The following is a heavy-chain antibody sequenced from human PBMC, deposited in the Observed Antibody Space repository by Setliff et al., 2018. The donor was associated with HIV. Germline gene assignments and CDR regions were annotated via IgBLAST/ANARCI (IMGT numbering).Heavy chain of an antibody. CDR3: ARSLRYFDWSLRRPSHDAFDF. CDR1: GYSISSGYY. J-gene: IGHJ3*01. Sequence: PSETLSLTCTVTGYSISSGYYWAWIRQPPGKGLEWIGYIYHSGSTYYNPSLKSPVTISVDTSKNQFSLKLSFVTAADTAVYYCARSLRYFDWSLRRPSHDAFDFWGQGTMVTVSS. V-gene: IGHV4-38-2*02. CDR2: IYHSGST. D-gene: IGHD3-9*01.